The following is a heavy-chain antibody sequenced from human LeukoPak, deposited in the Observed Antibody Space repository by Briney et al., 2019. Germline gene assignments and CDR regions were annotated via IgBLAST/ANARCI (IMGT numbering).Heavy chain of an antibody. CDR1: GFTFDNYV. J-gene: IGHJ4*02. Sequence: PGGSLRLSCAASGFTFDNYVMHWVRQAPGKGLEWVSLISGDGDDTYYADSVKGRFTISRDNSKNTLYLQMNSLRAEDTAVYYCARDNGVVVAATPDYWGQGTLVTVSS. CDR2: ISGDGDDT. CDR3: ARDNGVVVAATPDY. V-gene: IGHV3-43*02. D-gene: IGHD2-15*01.